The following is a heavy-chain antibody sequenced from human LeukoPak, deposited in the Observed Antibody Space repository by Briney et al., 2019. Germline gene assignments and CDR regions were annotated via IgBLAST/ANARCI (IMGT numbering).Heavy chain of an antibody. CDR3: TKDLSL. CDR1: GFTFNTAW. Sequence: GGSLRLSCASSGFTFNTAWMTWVRQVPGKGLEWVARIRSESDGGTTYYAAPVKGRFTISRGDSKNTLYLQMNSLKIEDTALYYCTKDLSLWGQGTLVTVSS. J-gene: IGHJ1*01. V-gene: IGHV3-15*01. CDR2: IRSESDGGTT.